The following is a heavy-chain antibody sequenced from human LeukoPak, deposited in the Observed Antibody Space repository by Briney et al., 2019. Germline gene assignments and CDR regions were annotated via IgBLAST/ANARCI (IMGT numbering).Heavy chain of an antibody. V-gene: IGHV1-2*06. J-gene: IGHJ4*02. Sequence: ASVKVSCKASGYTFTSYGISWVRQAPGQGPEWMGRINPNSGGTNYAQKFQGRVTMTRDTSISTAYMELSRLRSDDTAVYYCARDLHTFGFDYWGQGTLVTVSS. CDR2: INPNSGGT. CDR1: GYTFTSYG. D-gene: IGHD3-16*01. CDR3: ARDLHTFGFDY.